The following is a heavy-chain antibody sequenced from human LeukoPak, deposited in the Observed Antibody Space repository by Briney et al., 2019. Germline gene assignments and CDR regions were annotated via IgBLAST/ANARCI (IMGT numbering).Heavy chain of an antibody. Sequence: GGSLRLSCAASGLTFSSSAMTWVRQVLGKGLEWVSTTGVSGSYYADSVKGRFTISRDNSKNTLYLQMNSLGAEDTAVYYCARCYTYGTTWFGGLDVWGQGTTVTVSS. CDR3: ARCYTYGTTWFGGLDV. D-gene: IGHD3-10*01. V-gene: IGHV3-23*01. J-gene: IGHJ6*02. CDR1: GLTFSSSA. CDR2: TGVSGS.